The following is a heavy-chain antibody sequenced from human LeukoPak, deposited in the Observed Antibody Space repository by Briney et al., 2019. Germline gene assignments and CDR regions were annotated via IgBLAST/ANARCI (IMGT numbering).Heavy chain of an antibody. V-gene: IGHV4-34*01. CDR2: INLSGST. CDR3: ARGFPSITGTTTHPDYYYGMDV. Sequence: SQTLSLTCAVYGGSFSGYYWSWISHPPGKGLGWIGEINLSGSTNDNPSFKSRVTISVDTSKNQSSLKLSSMTAADTAVYYCARGFPSITGTTTHPDYYYGMDVWGQGTTVTVSS. CDR1: GGSFSGYY. J-gene: IGHJ6*02. D-gene: IGHD1-7*01.